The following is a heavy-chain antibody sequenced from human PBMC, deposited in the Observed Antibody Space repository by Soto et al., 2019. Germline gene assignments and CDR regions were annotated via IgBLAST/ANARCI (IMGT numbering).Heavy chain of an antibody. Sequence: EVQLVESGGGLVKPGGSLRLSCAASGFTFSSYSMSWVRQAPGKGLEWVSSISSSSSYIYYADSVKGRFTISRDNAKNSLYLQMNSLRAEDTAVYYCARVNTAAGTWYFDYWGQGTLVTVSS. V-gene: IGHV3-21*01. J-gene: IGHJ4*02. CDR1: GFTFSSYS. D-gene: IGHD6-13*01. CDR3: ARVNTAAGTWYFDY. CDR2: ISSSSSYI.